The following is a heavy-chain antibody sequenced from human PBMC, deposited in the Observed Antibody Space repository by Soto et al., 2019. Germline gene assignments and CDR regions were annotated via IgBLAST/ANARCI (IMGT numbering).Heavy chain of an antibody. CDR1: GYTFTGYY. Sequence: QVQLVQSGVEVKKPGASVKVSCKASGYTFTGYYMHWVRQAPRQGLEWMGWINPNSGGTNYAQKFQGRVTMTRDTSISTAYMELSRLRSDDTAVYYCARAAYSTVTTLGPWFDPWGQGTLVTVSS. CDR2: INPNSGGT. D-gene: IGHD4-4*01. J-gene: IGHJ5*02. CDR3: ARAAYSTVTTLGPWFDP. V-gene: IGHV1-2*02.